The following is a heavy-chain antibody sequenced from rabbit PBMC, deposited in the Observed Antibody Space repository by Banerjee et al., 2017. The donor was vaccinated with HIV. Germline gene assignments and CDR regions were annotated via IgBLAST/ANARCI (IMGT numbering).Heavy chain of an antibody. V-gene: IGHV1S45*01. CDR1: GFDLSSYYY. CDR3: ARMVYAVYDYAYGMDL. Sequence: QEQLEESGGDLVKPEGSLTLTRTASGFDLSSYYYICWVRQAPEKGLELIACIYTGTSGSTWYANWAKGRFTISKTSTTTVTLQMASLTAADTATYFCARMVYAVYDYAYGMDLWGPGTLVTVS. J-gene: IGHJ6*01. D-gene: IGHD6-1*01. CDR2: IYTGTSGST.